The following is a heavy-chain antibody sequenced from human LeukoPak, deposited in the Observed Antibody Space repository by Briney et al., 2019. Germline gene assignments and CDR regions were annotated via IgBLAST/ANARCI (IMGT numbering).Heavy chain of an antibody. CDR1: GDSISSSSYY. CDR2: IYYSGST. J-gene: IGHJ4*02. Sequence: PSETLSLTRTVSGDSISSSSYYWGWIRQPPGKGLEWIGSIYYSGSTYYNPSLKSRVTISVDTSKKRFSLKVNSVTAADTAVYYCARARGKNNSGYYVSGYFDYWGQGTLVIVSS. V-gene: IGHV4-39*01. D-gene: IGHD3-22*01. CDR3: ARARGKNNSGYYVSGYFDY.